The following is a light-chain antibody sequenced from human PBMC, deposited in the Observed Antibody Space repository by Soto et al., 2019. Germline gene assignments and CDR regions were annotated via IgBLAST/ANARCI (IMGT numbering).Light chain of an antibody. V-gene: IGLV1-40*01. CDR3: QPYDSSLSGVV. CDR1: SSNIGAGYD. Sequence: QSVLTQPPSVSGAPGQRVTISCTGSSSNIGAGYDVHWYQQLPGTAPKLLIYGNSNRPSGVPDRFSGSKSGTSASLAITRLQAEDEADYYCQPYDSSLSGVVFGGGTKLTVL. CDR2: GNS. J-gene: IGLJ2*01.